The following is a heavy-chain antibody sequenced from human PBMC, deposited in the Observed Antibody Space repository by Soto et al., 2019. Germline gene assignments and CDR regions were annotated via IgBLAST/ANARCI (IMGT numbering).Heavy chain of an antibody. CDR2: INAGNGNT. J-gene: IGHJ3*02. V-gene: IGHV1-3*01. CDR1: GYTFTSYA. CDR3: ARPQQLMGLDAFDI. Sequence: ASVKVSCKASGYTFTSYAMRWVRQAPGQRLEWMGWINAGNGNTKYSQKFQGRVTITRDTSASTAYMELSSLRSEDTAVYYCARPQQLMGLDAFDIWGQGTMVTVSS. D-gene: IGHD6-13*01.